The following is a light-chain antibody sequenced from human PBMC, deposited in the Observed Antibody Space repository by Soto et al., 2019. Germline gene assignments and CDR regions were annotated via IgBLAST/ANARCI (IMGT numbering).Light chain of an antibody. CDR1: QAISTS. CDR2: AAS. Sequence: DIQLTQSPSFLSASVGDTVTITCRASQAISTSLAWYRQKSGMAPELLVYAASTLHSGVPSRFSGGGSGTDFTLTITGLQPEDFATYSCQQVNGYPFTFGGGTKVEIK. CDR3: QQVNGYPFT. J-gene: IGKJ4*01. V-gene: IGKV1-9*01.